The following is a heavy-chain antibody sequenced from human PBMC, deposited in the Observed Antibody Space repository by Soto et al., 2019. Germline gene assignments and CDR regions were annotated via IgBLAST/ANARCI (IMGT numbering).Heavy chain of an antibody. CDR2: ISAYNGNT. D-gene: IGHD3-10*01. CDR3: ARDLERFGERWFDP. CDR1: GYTFTSYG. Sequence: EASVKVSCKASGYTFTSYGISWVRQAPGQGLEWMGWISAYNGNTNYAQKLQGRVTMTTDTSTSTAYMELRSLRSDDTAVYYCARDLERFGERWFDPWGQGTLVTVSS. V-gene: IGHV1-18*04. J-gene: IGHJ5*02.